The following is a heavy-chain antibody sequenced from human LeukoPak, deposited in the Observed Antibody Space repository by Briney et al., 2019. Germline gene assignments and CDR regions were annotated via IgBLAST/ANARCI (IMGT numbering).Heavy chain of an antibody. CDR2: INNDGSTT. D-gene: IGHD1-26*01. Sequence: PGGSLRLSCAASGFTFSSYWMHWVRQAPGKGLVWVSCINNDGSTTNYADYVKGRFTISRDNAKNTLYLQMNSLRAEDTAVYYCARRSSGSPPYYFDYWGQGTLVTVSS. J-gene: IGHJ4*02. CDR1: GFTFSSYW. V-gene: IGHV3-74*01. CDR3: ARRSSGSPPYYFDY.